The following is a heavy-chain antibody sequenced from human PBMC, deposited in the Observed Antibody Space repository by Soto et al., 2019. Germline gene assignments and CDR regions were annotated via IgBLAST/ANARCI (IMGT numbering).Heavy chain of an antibody. CDR3: AKTPVRRSGELSLYRVDYFDY. Sequence: GGSLRLSCAASGFTFDDYAMHWVRQAPGKGLEWVSGISWNSGSIGYADSVKGRFTISRDNAKNSLYLQMNSLRAEDTALYYCAKTPVRRSGELSLYRVDYFDYWGQGTLVTVSS. CDR1: GFTFDDYA. J-gene: IGHJ4*02. CDR2: ISWNSGSI. D-gene: IGHD3-16*02. V-gene: IGHV3-9*01.